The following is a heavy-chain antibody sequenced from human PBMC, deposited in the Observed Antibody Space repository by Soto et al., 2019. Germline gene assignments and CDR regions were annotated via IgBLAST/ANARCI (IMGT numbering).Heavy chain of an antibody. CDR1: GAIVTSGENY. Sequence: PSETLSLTCSVSGAIVTSGENYWSWVRQPPGKGLEWIGYIYDSGVTNYTPALKSRVTLSLDRPNNGVSLKLRSVTAADTAVYFCVRDLAHGYTGNVWGQGTLVTVSS. CDR2: IYDSGVT. V-gene: IGHV4-30-4*08. CDR3: VRDLAHGYTGNV. D-gene: IGHD5-18*01. J-gene: IGHJ3*01.